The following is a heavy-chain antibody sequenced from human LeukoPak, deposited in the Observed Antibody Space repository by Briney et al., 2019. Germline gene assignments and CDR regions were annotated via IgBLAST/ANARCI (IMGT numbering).Heavy chain of an antibody. J-gene: IGHJ6*03. Sequence: GASVKVSCKASGYTFTGYYMHWVRQAPGQGLEWMGWINPNSGGTNYAQKFQGRVAMTRDTSISTAYMELSRLRSDDTAVYYCALGSYYYYYYMDVWGKGTTVTVSS. D-gene: IGHD3-10*01. CDR1: GYTFTGYY. CDR2: INPNSGGT. CDR3: ALGSYYYYYYMDV. V-gene: IGHV1-2*02.